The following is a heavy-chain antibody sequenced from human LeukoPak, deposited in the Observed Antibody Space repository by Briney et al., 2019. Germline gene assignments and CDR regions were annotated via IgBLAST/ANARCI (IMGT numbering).Heavy chain of an antibody. V-gene: IGHV1-18*01. CDR2: ISAYNGNT. D-gene: IGHD5-18*01. CDR1: GYTFTSYG. CDR3: AGGEGYSYGYV. Sequence: GASVKVSCKASGYTFTSYGISWVRQAPGQGLEWMGWISAYNGNTNYAQKLQGRVTMTTDTSMSTAYMELSSLRSEDTAMYYCAGGEGYSYGYVWGQGTLVTVSS. J-gene: IGHJ4*02.